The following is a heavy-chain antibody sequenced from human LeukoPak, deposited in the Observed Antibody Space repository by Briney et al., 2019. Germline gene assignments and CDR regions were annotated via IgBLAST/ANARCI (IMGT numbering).Heavy chain of an antibody. CDR2: ISSSGSTI. CDR1: GFTFSDYY. CDR3: ARDHRDYYDSSGYYYPLDY. Sequence: GGSLRLSCAASGFTFSDYYMGWIRQAPGKGLEWVSYISSSGSTIYYADSVKGRFTISRDNAKNSLYLQMNSLRAEDTAVYYCARDHRDYYDSSGYYYPLDYWGQGTLVTVSS. J-gene: IGHJ4*02. D-gene: IGHD3-22*01. V-gene: IGHV3-11*01.